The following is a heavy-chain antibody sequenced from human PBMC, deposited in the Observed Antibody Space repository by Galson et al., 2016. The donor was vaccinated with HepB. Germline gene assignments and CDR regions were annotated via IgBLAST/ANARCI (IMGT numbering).Heavy chain of an antibody. Sequence: SLRLSCAASGFTFSSYAMTWVRQAPGRGLEWVSGISSSPYTTTYCAESVKGRFTISRDNSMNTLFLQMNSLRAEDTAVYYCARTAGGVWGQGTTVTVSS. CDR2: ISSSPYTTT. V-gene: IGHV3-23*01. D-gene: IGHD6-13*01. CDR1: GFTFSSYA. CDR3: ARTAGGV. J-gene: IGHJ6*02.